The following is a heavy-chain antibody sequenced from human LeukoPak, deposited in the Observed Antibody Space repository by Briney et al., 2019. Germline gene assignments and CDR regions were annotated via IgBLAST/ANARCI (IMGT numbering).Heavy chain of an antibody. CDR3: ARGGIQLCGMDV. CDR1: GGSISSGGYS. Sequence: SETLSLTCAVSGGSISSGGYSWSWLRQPPGKGLEWVGYIYHSGSTYYDPSLKSRVTISVDRSKNQFSLKLSSVTAADTAVYYCARGGIQLCGMDVWGQGTTVTVSS. D-gene: IGHD5-18*01. V-gene: IGHV4-30-2*01. CDR2: IYHSGST. J-gene: IGHJ6*02.